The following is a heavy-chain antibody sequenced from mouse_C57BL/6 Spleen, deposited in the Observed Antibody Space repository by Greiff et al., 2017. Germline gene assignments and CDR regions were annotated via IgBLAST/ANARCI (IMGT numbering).Heavy chain of an antibody. CDR3: ARGGGRDAMDD. CDR2: IDPGSGST. J-gene: IGHJ4*01. CDR1: GYTFTSYW. V-gene: IGHV1-55*01. D-gene: IGHD3-3*01. Sequence: QVQLQQPGAELVKPGASVKMSCKASGYTFTSYWITWVKQRPGQGLEWIGEIDPGSGSTNYNEKFKSKATLTVDTSSSTAYMQLSSLTSEDSAGYECARGGGRDAMDDWGQGASVTV.